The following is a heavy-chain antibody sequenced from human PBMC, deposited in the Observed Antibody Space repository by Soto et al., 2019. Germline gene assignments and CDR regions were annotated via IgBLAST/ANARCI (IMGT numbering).Heavy chain of an antibody. Sequence: GESLKISCNGSGYSFTSYWIGWVRQMPGKGLEWMGIIYPGDSDTRYSPSFQGQVTISADKSISTAYLQWSSLKASDTAMYYCARHGYGDYGYYYYYGMDVWGQGTTVTVSS. CDR3: ARHGYGDYGYYYYYGMDV. V-gene: IGHV5-51*01. CDR2: IYPGDSDT. J-gene: IGHJ6*02. CDR1: GYSFTSYW. D-gene: IGHD4-17*01.